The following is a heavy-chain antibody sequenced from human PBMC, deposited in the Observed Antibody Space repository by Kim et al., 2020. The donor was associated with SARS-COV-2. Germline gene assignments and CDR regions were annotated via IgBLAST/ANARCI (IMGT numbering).Heavy chain of an antibody. CDR3: AKVFRHRYYDSSGYYFDY. Sequence: KGRFTISRDNSKTPLYRQMTSLRAEDTAVYYCAKVFRHRYYDSSGYYFDYWGQGTLVTVSS. D-gene: IGHD3-22*01. V-gene: IGHV3-23*01. J-gene: IGHJ4*02.